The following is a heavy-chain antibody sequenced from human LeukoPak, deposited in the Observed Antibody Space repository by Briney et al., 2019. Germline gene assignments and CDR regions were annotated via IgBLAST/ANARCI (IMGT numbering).Heavy chain of an antibody. V-gene: IGHV4-59*01. J-gene: IGHJ4*02. CDR2: IYHSGST. D-gene: IGHD5-12*01. Sequence: SETLSLTCTVSGGSMNTYYWTWIRQPPGKGLEWIGYIYHSGSTRYNPSLKSRVTISVDTSKNQFSLNLSSVTAADTAVYYCARGGYSGKDYNNWGQGTLVTVSS. CDR3: ARGGYSGKDYNN. CDR1: GGSMNTYY.